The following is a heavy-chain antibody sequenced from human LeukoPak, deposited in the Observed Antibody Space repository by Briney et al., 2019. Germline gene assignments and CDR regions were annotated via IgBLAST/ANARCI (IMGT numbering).Heavy chain of an antibody. D-gene: IGHD3-22*01. CDR3: VRGVGLYDSIGYFDY. J-gene: IGHJ4*02. V-gene: IGHV3-30*04. Sequence: PGGSLRLSCAASGFTFSICAMHWVRQAPGKGLEWVATIPYDGRNTFYADSVKGRFTISRDNFKDTLYLQMNSLRAEDTAVYNCVRGVGLYDSIGYFDYWGQGTLVTVSS. CDR2: IPYDGRNT. CDR1: GFTFSICA.